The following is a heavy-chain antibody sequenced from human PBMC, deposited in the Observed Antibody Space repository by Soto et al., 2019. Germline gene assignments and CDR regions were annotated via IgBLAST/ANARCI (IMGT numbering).Heavy chain of an antibody. J-gene: IGHJ6*02. CDR2: IIPIFGTA. Sequence: GASVKVSCKASGDTFSSYAISWVRQAPGQGLEWMGGIIPIFGTANYAQKFQGRVTITADESTSTAYMELSSLRSEDTAVYYCARRGLNYYDSSGPIYYYYGMDVWGQGTTVTVSS. CDR3: ARRGLNYYDSSGPIYYYYGMDV. V-gene: IGHV1-69*13. CDR1: GDTFSSYA. D-gene: IGHD3-22*01.